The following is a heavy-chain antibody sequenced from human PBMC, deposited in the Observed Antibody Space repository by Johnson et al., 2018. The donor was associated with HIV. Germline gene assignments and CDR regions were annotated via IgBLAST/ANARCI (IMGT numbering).Heavy chain of an antibody. CDR1: GFTFGTYW. V-gene: IGHV3-7*01. D-gene: IGHD3-22*01. J-gene: IGHJ3*02. Sequence: VHLVESGGGLVQPGESLRLSCVVSGFTFGTYWMTWVRQAPGNGLEWVATIKLDGSDKYYLDSVKGRFTISRDNSKNTLYLQMNSLRAEDTAVYYCARDATYYYDSSGYHDAFDIWGKGQWSPSLQ. CDR3: ARDATYYYDSSGYHDAFDI. CDR2: IKLDGSDK.